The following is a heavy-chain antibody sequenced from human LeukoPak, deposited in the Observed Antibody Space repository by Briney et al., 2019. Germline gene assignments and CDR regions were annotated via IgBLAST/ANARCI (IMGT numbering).Heavy chain of an antibody. CDR2: INPNSGGT. CDR1: GYTFTGYY. CDR3: ARDWYYAIDY. Sequence: ASLTVSCTASGYTFTGYYMHWVRQAPGQGLEWMGWINPNSGGTKYAQKFQGRVTMTRDTSISTDYMELSRLRSDDTAVYYCARDWYYAIDYWGQGTLVTVSS. J-gene: IGHJ4*02. D-gene: IGHD2-2*01. V-gene: IGHV1-2*02.